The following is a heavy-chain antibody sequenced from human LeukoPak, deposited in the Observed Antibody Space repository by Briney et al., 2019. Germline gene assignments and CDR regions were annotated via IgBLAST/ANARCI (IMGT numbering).Heavy chain of an antibody. V-gene: IGHV1-69*06. CDR1: GGTFSSYA. D-gene: IGHD6-19*01. J-gene: IGHJ4*02. Sequence: GASVKVSCKASGGTFSSYAISWVRQAPGQGLEWMGGIIPIFGTANYAQKFQGRVTITADKSTSTAYMELSSLRSEDTAVYYCARDLGSSGWYQSYWGQGTLVTVSS. CDR3: ARDLGSSGWYQSY. CDR2: IIPIFGTA.